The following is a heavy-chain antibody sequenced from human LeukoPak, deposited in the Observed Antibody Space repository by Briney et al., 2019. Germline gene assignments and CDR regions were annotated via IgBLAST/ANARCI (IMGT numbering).Heavy chain of an antibody. D-gene: IGHD2-2*01. V-gene: IGHV3-23*01. CDR3: AKGAVVPATSYYYYYYMDV. J-gene: IGHJ6*03. CDR1: GFIFSSYA. CDR2: ISGSGDST. Sequence: GGSLRPSCAASGFIFSSYAMSWVRQAPGKGLEWVSAISGSGDSTYYADSVKGRFIIFRDNSKNTLYLQMYSLRAEDTAVYYCAKGAVVPATSYYYYYYMDVWGRGTTVTVSS.